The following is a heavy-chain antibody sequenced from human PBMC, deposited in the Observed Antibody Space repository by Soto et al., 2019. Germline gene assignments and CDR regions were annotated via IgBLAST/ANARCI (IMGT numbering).Heavy chain of an antibody. CDR1: GGSISSGGYY. Sequence: QVQLQESGPGLVKPSQTLSLTCTVSGGSISSGGYYWSWIRQHPGKGLEWIGYIYYSGSTYYNPSLHGRVTIPVDTSKKHFYLKLSSVTAADTAVDYCARVATVVTPNWYFDLWGRGTLVTVSS. D-gene: IGHD5-12*01. CDR3: ARVATVVTPNWYFDL. J-gene: IGHJ2*01. V-gene: IGHV4-31*03. CDR2: IYYSGST.